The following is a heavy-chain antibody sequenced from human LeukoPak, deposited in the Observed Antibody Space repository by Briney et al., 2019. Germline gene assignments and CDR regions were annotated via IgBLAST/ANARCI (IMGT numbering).Heavy chain of an antibody. D-gene: IGHD5-12*01. CDR3: ARVRYSGYDDAFDI. CDR2: ISSSDGTI. Sequence: GGSLRLSCAASGFTFSCCEMNWVRQAPGKGLEWVSYISSSDGTIHYADSVKGRFTISRDNSNNSLYLQMDSLRAEDTAVYYCARVRYSGYDDAFDIWGQGTMVTVSS. J-gene: IGHJ3*02. V-gene: IGHV3-48*03. CDR1: GFTFSCCE.